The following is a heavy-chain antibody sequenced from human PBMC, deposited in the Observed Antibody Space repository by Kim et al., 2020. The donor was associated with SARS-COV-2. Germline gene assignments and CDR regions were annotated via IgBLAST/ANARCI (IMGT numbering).Heavy chain of an antibody. J-gene: IGHJ6*02. V-gene: IGHV4-59*01. CDR2: IYYSGST. Sequence: SETLSLTCTVSGGSISSYYWSWIRQPPGKGLEWIGYIYYSGSTNYNPSLKSRVTISVDTSKNQFSLKLSSVTAADTAVYYCARAPTDYDILTGYYYPGYYYGMDVWGQGTTVTVSS. D-gene: IGHD3-9*01. CDR3: ARAPTDYDILTGYYYPGYYYGMDV. CDR1: GGSISSYY.